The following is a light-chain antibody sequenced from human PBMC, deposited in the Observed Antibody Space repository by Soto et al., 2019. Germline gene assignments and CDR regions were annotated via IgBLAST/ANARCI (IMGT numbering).Light chain of an antibody. J-gene: IGKJ5*01. CDR3: QQRSNWPPIT. V-gene: IGKV3D-20*02. Sequence: PGERVSLSCRASQRVGSNYLAWFQQKPGQTPRLLISGASTRATGITDRFSGSGSGTDFTLTINRLEPEDFAVYYCQQRSNWPPITFGQGTRLEIK. CDR2: GAS. CDR1: QRVGSNY.